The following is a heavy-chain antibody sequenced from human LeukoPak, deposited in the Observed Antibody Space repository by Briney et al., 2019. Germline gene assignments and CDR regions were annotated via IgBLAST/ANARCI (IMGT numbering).Heavy chain of an antibody. CDR1: GYSISSGYY. CDR3: AREGYCSSTSCSDNDAFDI. CDR2: IYHSGST. Sequence: SETLPLTCTVSGYSISSGYYWGWIRQPPGKGLEWIGSIYHSGSTYYNPSLKSRVTISVDTSKNQFSLKLSSVTAADTAVYYCAREGYCSSTSCSDNDAFDIWGQGTMVTVSS. D-gene: IGHD2-2*01. V-gene: IGHV4-38-2*02. J-gene: IGHJ3*02.